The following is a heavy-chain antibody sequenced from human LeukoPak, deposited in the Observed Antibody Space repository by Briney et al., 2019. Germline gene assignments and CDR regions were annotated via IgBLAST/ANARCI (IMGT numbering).Heavy chain of an antibody. V-gene: IGHV1-18*01. D-gene: IGHD2-15*01. Sequence: ASVKVSCKASGYTFTSYGISWVRQAPGQGLEWMGWISAYNGNTNYAQKLQGRVTMTTDTSTSTAYMELRSLRSDDTAVYYCARDLGPKVVVVAATLGSWFDPWGQGTLVTVSS. CDR2: ISAYNGNT. CDR1: GYTFTSYG. J-gene: IGHJ5*02. CDR3: ARDLGPKVVVVAATLGSWFDP.